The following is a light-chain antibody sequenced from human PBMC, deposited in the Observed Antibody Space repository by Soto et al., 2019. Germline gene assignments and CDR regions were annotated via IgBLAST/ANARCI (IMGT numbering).Light chain of an antibody. J-gene: IGKJ4*01. Sequence: DTQVTQSPAILSASVGDRVRMTIRSSQTITNWLAWYQQKPGKAPKLLIFDASSLESGTPSRFSGRRSGTQSTLTINGLQPDDFATYYCQQYDHYTPLTFGGGTKVDIK. CDR3: QQYDHYTPLT. V-gene: IGKV1-5*01. CDR2: DAS. CDR1: QTITNW.